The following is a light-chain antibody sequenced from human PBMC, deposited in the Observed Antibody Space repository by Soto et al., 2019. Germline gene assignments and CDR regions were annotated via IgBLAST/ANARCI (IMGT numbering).Light chain of an antibody. Sequence: DIQIAQSPSSLSASVRERVTITCRASQSISSYLNWYHQKPGKAPKLLIYAASSLQSGVPSRFSGSGSGTDFTLTISSLQPEDFATYYCQQSYSTSITFGQGTRLEIK. CDR2: AAS. V-gene: IGKV1-39*01. CDR1: QSISSY. CDR3: QQSYSTSIT. J-gene: IGKJ5*01.